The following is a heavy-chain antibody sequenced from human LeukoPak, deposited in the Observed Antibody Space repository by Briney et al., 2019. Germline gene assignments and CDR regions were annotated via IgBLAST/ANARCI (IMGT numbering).Heavy chain of an antibody. CDR1: GGSISSYY. V-gene: IGHV4-4*07. Sequence: SETLSLTCTVSGGSISSYYWSWIRQPAGKGLEWIGRIYSSGSTNYNPSLMSRVTMSVDTSKNQFSLMLSTVTAAGTAADYGVRVTYGQQLTIDYWGQGTLGTVSS. CDR3: VRVTYGQQLTIDY. D-gene: IGHD6-13*01. J-gene: IGHJ4*02. CDR2: IYSSGST.